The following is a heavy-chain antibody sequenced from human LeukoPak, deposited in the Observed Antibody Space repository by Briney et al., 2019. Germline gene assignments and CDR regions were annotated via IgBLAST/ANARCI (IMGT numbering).Heavy chain of an antibody. CDR3: AKDTCSGGSCYYYYGMDV. J-gene: IGHJ6*02. Sequence: GGSLRLSCAASGFTFSRYGIHWVRQAPGKGLEWVAVISHDGSNNYYADSVKGRFTISRDNSKNTLYLQMISPRAEDTAVYYCAKDTCSGGSCYYYYGMDVWGQGTTVTVSS. V-gene: IGHV3-30*18. CDR2: ISHDGSNN. CDR1: GFTFSRYG. D-gene: IGHD2-15*01.